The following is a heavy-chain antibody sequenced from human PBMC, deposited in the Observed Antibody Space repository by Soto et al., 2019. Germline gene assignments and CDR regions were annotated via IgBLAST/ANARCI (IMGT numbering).Heavy chain of an antibody. V-gene: IGHV4-4*07. Sequence: SETLSLTCTVSGASISGFYWSWIRKSAGKGLEWIGRIYATGTTDYNPSLKSRVMMSVDTSKKQFSLKLRSVTAADTAVYYCVRDGTKTLRDWFDSWGQGISVTVSS. D-gene: IGHD1-1*01. CDR3: VRDGTKTLRDWFDS. CDR1: GASISGFY. J-gene: IGHJ5*01. CDR2: IYATGTT.